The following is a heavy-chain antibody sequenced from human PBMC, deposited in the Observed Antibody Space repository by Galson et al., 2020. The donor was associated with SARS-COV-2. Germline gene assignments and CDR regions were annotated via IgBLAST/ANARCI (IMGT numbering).Heavy chain of an antibody. Sequence: GGSLRLSCAVSGFTFSRCSMNWVRQAPGKGLEWISYISHSSNTIYYSDSVRGRFTTSRDNAENSLFLEMTSLSDEDTAVYYCASDFYDSSYMHWGQGTLVTVSS. V-gene: IGHV3-48*02. D-gene: IGHD3-22*01. CDR2: ISHSSNTI. CDR3: ASDFYDSSYMH. J-gene: IGHJ4*02. CDR1: GFTFSRCS.